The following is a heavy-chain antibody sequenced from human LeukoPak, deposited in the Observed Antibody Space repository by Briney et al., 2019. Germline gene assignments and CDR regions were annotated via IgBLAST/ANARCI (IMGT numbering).Heavy chain of an antibody. Sequence: PGGSLRLSCAASGFRFSTYGVHWVRQAPGKGLEWVALISYDGSTKYYADSVTDRFTISRDNSKNTLYLQMNSLRIEDTAVYYCARGYYYDSSAYPAHFDHWGQGTLVTVSS. CDR2: ISYDGSTK. CDR1: GFRFSTYG. CDR3: ARGYYYDSSAYPAHFDH. V-gene: IGHV3-30-3*01. J-gene: IGHJ4*02. D-gene: IGHD3-22*01.